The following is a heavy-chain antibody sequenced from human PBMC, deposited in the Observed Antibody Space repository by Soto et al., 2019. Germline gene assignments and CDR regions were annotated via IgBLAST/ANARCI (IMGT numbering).Heavy chain of an antibody. J-gene: IGHJ4*02. CDR3: ARISGRFGASHFDF. CDR1: GFSLTNVQKG. Sequence: QVTLKESGPVLVQATETLTLTCNVSGFSLTNVQKGVAWIRQPPGKALEWLAHILSDVEQSYKSSLKKRLTISQDTSKRPVVLVMTNVEPVDTAPYYCARISGRFGASHFDFWGQGSSVIVSS. V-gene: IGHV2-26*01. D-gene: IGHD3-10*01. CDR2: ILSDVEQ.